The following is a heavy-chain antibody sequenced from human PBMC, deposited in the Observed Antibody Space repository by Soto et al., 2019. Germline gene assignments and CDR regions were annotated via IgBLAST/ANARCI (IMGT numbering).Heavy chain of an antibody. J-gene: IGHJ4*02. Sequence: EVQLLESGGGLVQPGGSLRLSCAASGIPFNMYAMSWVRQAPGKGLEWVSAIGSGGGDTYYADSVKGRFTISRDNSKNTVYLQMSSLRAEDTAVYYCAKPPFSNSDYYWGLGTLVTVSS. CDR3: AKPPFSNSDYY. CDR2: IGSGGGDT. CDR1: GIPFNMYA. V-gene: IGHV3-23*01. D-gene: IGHD4-4*01.